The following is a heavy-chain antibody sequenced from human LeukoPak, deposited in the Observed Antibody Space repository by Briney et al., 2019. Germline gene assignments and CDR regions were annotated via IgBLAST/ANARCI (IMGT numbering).Heavy chain of an antibody. Sequence: PAETLSLTCTVSSDPLSSSYWSWIRPPPGKGLEWIGYISYSGSTIYNPSLKRRVAISVDTSKNQFSLKLNSVTAADTAVYYCARGYCSSTICVQYFHHWGQGTLVTVSS. V-gene: IGHV4-59*01. D-gene: IGHD2-2*01. CDR3: ARGYCSSTICVQYFHH. CDR2: ISYSGST. J-gene: IGHJ1*01. CDR1: SDPLSSSY.